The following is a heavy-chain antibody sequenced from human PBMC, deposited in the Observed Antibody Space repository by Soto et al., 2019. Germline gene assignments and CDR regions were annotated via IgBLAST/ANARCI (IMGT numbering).Heavy chain of an antibody. CDR2: IYPGDSDT. J-gene: IGHJ6*03. D-gene: IGHD2-15*01. Sequence: GESLKISCKGSGYSFTSYWIGWVRQMPGKGLEWMGIIYPGDSDTRYSPSFQGQVTISADKSISTAYLQWSSLKASDTAMYYCARGYCSGGSCYSEVYYYYMDVWGKGTTVTVSS. CDR3: ARGYCSGGSCYSEVYYYYMDV. V-gene: IGHV5-51*01. CDR1: GYSFTSYW.